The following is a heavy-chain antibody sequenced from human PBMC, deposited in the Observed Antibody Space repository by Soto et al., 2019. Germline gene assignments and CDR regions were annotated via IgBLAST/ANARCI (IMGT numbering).Heavy chain of an antibody. CDR2: LNPGNGNT. V-gene: IGHV1-3*01. Sequence: QVQLVQSGAEVKEPGASVKVSCRASGYTFTNYAIHWVRQAPGQRLEWMGWLNPGNGNTKYPQKFQGRVTITRDTSASTAYMYLSSLRSDDTAAYYCARDQGIPYCGGDCYSDWYFDLWGRGTLVTVSS. D-gene: IGHD2-21*01. CDR3: ARDQGIPYCGGDCYSDWYFDL. J-gene: IGHJ2*01. CDR1: GYTFTNYA.